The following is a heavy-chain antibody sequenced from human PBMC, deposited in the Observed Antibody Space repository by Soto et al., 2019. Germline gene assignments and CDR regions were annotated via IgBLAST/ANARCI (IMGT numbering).Heavy chain of an antibody. CDR2: ISSSGSTI. CDR1: GFTFSSYE. CDR3: ARARSSSGYYFDY. D-gene: IGHD3-22*01. Sequence: GSLRLSCAASGFTFSSYEMNWVRQAPGKGLEWVSYISSSGSTIYYADSVKGRFTISRDNAKNSLYLQMNSLRAEDTAVYYCARARSSSGYYFDYWGQGTLVTVSS. V-gene: IGHV3-48*03. J-gene: IGHJ4*02.